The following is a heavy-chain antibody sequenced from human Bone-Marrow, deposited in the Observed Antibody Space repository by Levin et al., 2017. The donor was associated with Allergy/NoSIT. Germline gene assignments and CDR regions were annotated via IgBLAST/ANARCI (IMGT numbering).Heavy chain of an antibody. Sequence: GESLKISCAASGFTFSSYGMHWVRQAPGKGLEWVALISFDGSDKYYADSVKGRFTISRDSSDNTLSLHMSSLRVEDTAIYYCAKQLGTAYSLPPLHSWGPGTLVTVS. V-gene: IGHV3-30*18. D-gene: IGHD3/OR15-3a*01. J-gene: IGHJ4*02. CDR2: ISFDGSDK. CDR1: GFTFSSYG. CDR3: AKQLGTAYSLPPLHS.